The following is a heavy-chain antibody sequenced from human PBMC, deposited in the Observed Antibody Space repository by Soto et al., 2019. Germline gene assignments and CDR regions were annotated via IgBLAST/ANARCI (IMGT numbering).Heavy chain of an antibody. Sequence: SETLSLTCTVSGDSISSSTYYWAWTRQPPGKGLEWIGSINYSGRTYYSPSVKSRITISVDTSKNQFSLKLHSVTATDTAVYYCARLFGCSGGSCYLDPWGQGTLVTVSS. CDR1: GDSISSSTYY. D-gene: IGHD2-15*01. J-gene: IGHJ5*02. CDR3: ARLFGCSGGSCYLDP. CDR2: INYSGRT. V-gene: IGHV4-39*01.